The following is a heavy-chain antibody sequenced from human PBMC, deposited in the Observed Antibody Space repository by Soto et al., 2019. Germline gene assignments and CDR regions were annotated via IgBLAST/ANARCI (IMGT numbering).Heavy chain of an antibody. CDR2: IYYSGST. CDR1: GGPISSGDYY. J-gene: IGHJ6*02. D-gene: IGHD3-10*01. Sequence: SETLSLTCTASGGPISSGDYYWCWMRQHPGKGLEWIGYIYYSGSTYYNPSLKSRVTISVDTSKNQFSLKLSSVTAADTAVYYCARDGVLLWFGDPNYGMDVWGQGTTVTVS. CDR3: ARDGVLLWFGDPNYGMDV. V-gene: IGHV4-31*03.